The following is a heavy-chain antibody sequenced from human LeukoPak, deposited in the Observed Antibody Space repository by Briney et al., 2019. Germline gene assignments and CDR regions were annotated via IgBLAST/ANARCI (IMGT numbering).Heavy chain of an antibody. D-gene: IGHD3-10*01. CDR2: INAGNGNT. CDR3: ARDRATYGYYFDY. Sequence: ASVKVSCKASGYTFSSYAMHWVRQAPGQRLEWMGWINAGNGNTKYSQKFQGRVTITRDTSATTAYMELSSLRSEDTAVYYCARDRATYGYYFDYRGQGTLVTVSS. J-gene: IGHJ4*02. V-gene: IGHV1-3*01. CDR1: GYTFSSYA.